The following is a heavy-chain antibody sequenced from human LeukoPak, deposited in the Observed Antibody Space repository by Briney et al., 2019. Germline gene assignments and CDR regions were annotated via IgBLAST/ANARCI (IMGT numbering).Heavy chain of an antibody. CDR2: ISSSGSTI. CDR3: SRDFCSGGSCWWLPGD. Sequence: GGSLRLSWAASGFTFSDYYMSWIRQAPGKGLEWVSYISSSGSTIYYADSVKGRFTISRDNAKNSLYLQMNSLSAGDTAVYFCSRDFCSGGSCWWLPGDWGQGTLVTVSS. V-gene: IGHV3-11*04. D-gene: IGHD2-15*01. J-gene: IGHJ4*02. CDR1: GFTFSDYY.